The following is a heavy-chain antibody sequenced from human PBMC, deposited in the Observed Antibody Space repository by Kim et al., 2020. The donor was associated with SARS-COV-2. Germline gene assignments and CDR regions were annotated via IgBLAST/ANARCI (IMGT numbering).Heavy chain of an antibody. Sequence: YADSGKGRFTNPGDNSKNTLYLQMNSLRAEDTAVYYCARGGSSAGWFDPWGQGTLVTVSS. J-gene: IGHJ5*02. CDR3: ARGGSSAGWFDP. V-gene: IGHV3-23*01. D-gene: IGHD6-6*01.